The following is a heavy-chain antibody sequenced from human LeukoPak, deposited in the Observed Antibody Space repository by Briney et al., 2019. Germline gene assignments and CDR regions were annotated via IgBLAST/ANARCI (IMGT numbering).Heavy chain of an antibody. J-gene: IGHJ4*02. Sequence: GGSLRLSCLVSGFTFSSYGMIGLGPAPRKGLAGVSLISESSGRTYHQASVKGRFTISRDIYKNTLYLQMNSLRAEDTAIYYCAKREYCSSTSCSHYFDYWGKGTLVTVSS. V-gene: IGHV3-23*01. D-gene: IGHD2-2*01. CDR2: ISESSGRT. CDR1: GFTFSSYG. CDR3: AKREYCSSTSCSHYFDY.